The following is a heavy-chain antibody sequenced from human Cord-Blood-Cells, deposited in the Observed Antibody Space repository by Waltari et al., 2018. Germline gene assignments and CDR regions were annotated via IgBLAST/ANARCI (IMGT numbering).Heavy chain of an antibody. J-gene: IGHJ4*02. CDR3: ASIAAAGSSLFDY. D-gene: IGHD6-13*01. CDR2: ISYDGRNK. V-gene: IGHV3-30*03. CDR1: GFTFSSYG. Sequence: QVQLVESGGGVVQPGRSLRLSCAASGFTFSSYGMHWVRQAPGKGLEWVAVISYDGRNKYYADSVKGRFTISRDNSKNTLYLQMNSLRAEDTAVYYCASIAAAGSSLFDYWGQGTLVTVSS.